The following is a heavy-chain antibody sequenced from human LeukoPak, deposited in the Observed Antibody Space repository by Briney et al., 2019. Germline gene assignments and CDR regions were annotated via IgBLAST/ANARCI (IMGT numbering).Heavy chain of an antibody. D-gene: IGHD2-15*01. Sequence: PGGSLRLSCAASGFTFSSYSMNWVRQAPGKGLEWVSSISSGSTYIFYADSVKGRFTVSRDNAKNSLYLQMNSLRGEDTAVYFCARGPSYCTGGACYSREFDYWGQGTLVTVSS. CDR3: ARGPSYCTGGACYSREFDY. CDR1: GFTFSSYS. V-gene: IGHV3-21*01. CDR2: ISSGSTYI. J-gene: IGHJ4*02.